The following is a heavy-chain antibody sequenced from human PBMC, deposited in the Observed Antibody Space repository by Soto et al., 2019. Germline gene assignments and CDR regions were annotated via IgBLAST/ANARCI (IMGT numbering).Heavy chain of an antibody. CDR1: GFTFSSYS. Sequence: GGSLRLSCAASGFTFSSYSMNWVRQAPGKGLEWVSSISSSSSYIYYADSVKGRFTISRDNAKNSLYLQMNSLRAEDTAVYYCARDPILSGYYYYYMDVWGKGTTVTVSS. D-gene: IGHD2-8*02. CDR3: ARDPILSGYYYYYMDV. V-gene: IGHV3-21*01. J-gene: IGHJ6*03. CDR2: ISSSSSYI.